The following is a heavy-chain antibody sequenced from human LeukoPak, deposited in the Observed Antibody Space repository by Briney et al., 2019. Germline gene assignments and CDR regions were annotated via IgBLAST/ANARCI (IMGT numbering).Heavy chain of an antibody. V-gene: IGHV4-39*07. J-gene: IGHJ4*02. D-gene: IGHD3-16*02. CDR2: INHSGST. CDR3: ARGPGVYVWGSYRQPFDY. Sequence: SETLSLTCTVSGGSISSGGFYWSWIRQPPGKGLEWIGEINHSGSTNYNPSLKSRVTISVDTSKNQFSLKLSSVTAADTAVYYCARGPGVYVWGSYRQPFDYWGQGTLVTVSS. CDR1: GGSISSGGFY.